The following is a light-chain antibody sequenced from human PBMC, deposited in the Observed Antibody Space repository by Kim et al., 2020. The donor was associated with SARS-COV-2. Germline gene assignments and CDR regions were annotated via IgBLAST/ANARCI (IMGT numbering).Light chain of an antibody. Sequence: QSFTFSCTVTSSDVGAYNYVSWYQQHPGKAPRLMISDVSKRPSGVPDRFSGSKSGNTASLTISGLQVDDEADYYCCSHAGSLHWVFGGGTTLTVL. J-gene: IGLJ3*02. V-gene: IGLV2-11*03. CDR1: SSDVGAYNY. CDR3: CSHAGSLHWV. CDR2: DVS.